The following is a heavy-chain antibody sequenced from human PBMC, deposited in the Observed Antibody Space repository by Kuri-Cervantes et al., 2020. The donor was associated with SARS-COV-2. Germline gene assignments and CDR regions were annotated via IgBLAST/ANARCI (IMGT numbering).Heavy chain of an antibody. J-gene: IGHJ4*02. CDR2: IGTAGDP. CDR3: ARDSGYSYTLDY. D-gene: IGHD5-18*01. CDR1: GFTFSSYD. Sequence: GGSLRLSCAASGFTFSSYDMHWVRQATGKGLEWVSAIGTAGDPYYPGSVKGRFTISRDNSKNTLYLQMNSLRAEDTAVYYCARDSGYSYTLDYWGQGTLVTVSS. V-gene: IGHV3-13*05.